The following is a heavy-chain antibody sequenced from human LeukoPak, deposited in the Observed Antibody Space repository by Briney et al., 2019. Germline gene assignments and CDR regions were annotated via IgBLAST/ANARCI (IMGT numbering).Heavy chain of an antibody. CDR3: ARDLISGDYTFDY. J-gene: IGHJ4*02. CDR1: GFTISSFS. D-gene: IGHD4-11*01. V-gene: IGHV3-48*02. Sequence: PGGSLRLSCAASGFTISSFSMNWVRQAPGKGLEWVSYISSTSRTISYADSVKGRFTVSRDNAEDSLYLQMNSLRDEDTAVYYCARDLISGDYTFDYWGQGALVTVSS. CDR2: ISSTSRTI.